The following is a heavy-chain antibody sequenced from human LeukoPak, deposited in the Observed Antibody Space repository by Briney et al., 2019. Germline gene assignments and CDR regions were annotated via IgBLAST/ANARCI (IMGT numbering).Heavy chain of an antibody. D-gene: IGHD3-10*01. V-gene: IGHV4-61*02. Sequence: SETLSLTCTVSGYSISSGYYWGWIRQPAGKGLEWIGRIYTSGSTNYNPSLKSRVTISVDTSKNQFSLKLSSVTAADTAVYYCARSMVRGVIIDYWGQGTLVTVSS. CDR3: ARSMVRGVIIDY. CDR2: IYTSGST. J-gene: IGHJ4*02. CDR1: GYSISSGYY.